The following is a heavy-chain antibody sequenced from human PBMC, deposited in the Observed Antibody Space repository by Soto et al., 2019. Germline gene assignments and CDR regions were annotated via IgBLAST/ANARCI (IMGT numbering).Heavy chain of an antibody. CDR3: GRAYGTDRYFDL. Sequence: QVQLVESGGDLVKPGGSLRLSCAASGFTFSDYYMNWIRQATGKGLEWVSYISSSSRYTNSADSVKGRFTISRDNAQNSLLLQMNSLRDEDTDVYYCGRAYGTDRYFDLWGRGNLVPVSS. V-gene: IGHV3-11*05. CDR2: ISSSSRYT. D-gene: IGHD1-1*01. J-gene: IGHJ2*01. CDR1: GFTFSDYY.